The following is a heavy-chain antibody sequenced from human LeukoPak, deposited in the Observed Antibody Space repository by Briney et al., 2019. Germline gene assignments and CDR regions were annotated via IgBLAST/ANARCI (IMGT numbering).Heavy chain of an antibody. Sequence: GGSLRLSCAASGFTFDDYAMHWVRQAPGKGLEWVSGISWNSGSIGYADSVKGRFTISRDNAKNSLYLQMNSLRAEDSAFYYCAKDTRAVAASGGFDYWGQGTLVTVSS. D-gene: IGHD6-19*01. CDR3: AKDTRAVAASGGFDY. CDR1: GFTFDDYA. V-gene: IGHV3-9*01. CDR2: ISWNSGSI. J-gene: IGHJ4*02.